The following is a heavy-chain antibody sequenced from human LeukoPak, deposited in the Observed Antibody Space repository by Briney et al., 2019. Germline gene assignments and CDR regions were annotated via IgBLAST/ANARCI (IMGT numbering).Heavy chain of an antibody. V-gene: IGHV4-59*01. J-gene: IGHJ4*02. Sequence: SETLSLTCTVFGGSISSYYWSWIRQPPGKGLEWIGYIYYSGSTNYNPSLKSRVTISVDTSKSHFSLKLISVTAADTAVYYCARNLYGGNLNYFDYWGQGTLVTVSS. D-gene: IGHD4-23*01. CDR3: ARNLYGGNLNYFDY. CDR1: GGSISSYY. CDR2: IYYSGST.